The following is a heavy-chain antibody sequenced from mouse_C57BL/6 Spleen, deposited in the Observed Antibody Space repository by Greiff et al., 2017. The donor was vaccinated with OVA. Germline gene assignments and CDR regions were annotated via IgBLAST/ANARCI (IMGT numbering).Heavy chain of an antibody. J-gene: IGHJ2*01. CDR1: GYTFTSYW. CDR3: ARTVTKGVYYFDY. V-gene: IGHV1-53*01. CDR2: INPSNGGT. Sequence: VQLQHPGTDLVKPGASVKLSCKASGYTFTSYWMHWVKQRPGQGLEWIGNINPSNGGTNYNEKFKSKATLTVDKSSSTAYMQLSSLTSEDSAVYYCARTVTKGVYYFDYWGQGTTLTVSS. D-gene: IGHD1-3*01.